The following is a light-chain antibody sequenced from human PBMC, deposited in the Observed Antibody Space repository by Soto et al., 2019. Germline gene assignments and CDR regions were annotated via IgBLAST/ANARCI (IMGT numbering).Light chain of an antibody. Sequence: EIVMTQSPATPSVSLGERATLSCRASQSVRSSLAWYQQRPGQAPRLLIYDASTRAPGIPARFSGSGSGTELTLTISSLQSDDFAVYHCQQYNNWPPTFGHGTRLEI. CDR1: QSVRSS. CDR3: QQYNNWPPT. V-gene: IGKV3-15*01. J-gene: IGKJ5*01. CDR2: DAS.